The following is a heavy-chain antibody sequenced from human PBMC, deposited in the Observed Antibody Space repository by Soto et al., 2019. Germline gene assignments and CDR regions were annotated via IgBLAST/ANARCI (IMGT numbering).Heavy chain of an antibody. CDR1: GFTFSSYA. V-gene: IGHV3-23*01. CDR3: AKDMRSRYYDSSGY. CDR2: ISGSGGST. J-gene: IGHJ4*02. Sequence: RGSLRLSCAASGFTFSSYAMSWVRQAPGKGLEWVSAISGSGGSTYYADSVKGRFTISRDNSKNTLYLQMNSLRAEDTAVYYCAKDMRSRYYDSSGYWGQGTLVTVSS. D-gene: IGHD3-22*01.